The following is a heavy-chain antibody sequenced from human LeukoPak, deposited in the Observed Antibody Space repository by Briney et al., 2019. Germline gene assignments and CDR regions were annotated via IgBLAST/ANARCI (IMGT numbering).Heavy chain of an antibody. J-gene: IGHJ3*02. Sequence: SQTLSLTCTVSGGSISSGGYYWSWIRQHPGKGLEWIGYIYYSGSTYYNPSLKSRVTISVDTPKNQFSLKLSSVTAADTAVYYCARGLYCSGGSCYWGDAFDIWGQGTMVTVSS. D-gene: IGHD2-15*01. V-gene: IGHV4-31*03. CDR3: ARGLYCSGGSCYWGDAFDI. CDR2: IYYSGST. CDR1: GGSISSGGYY.